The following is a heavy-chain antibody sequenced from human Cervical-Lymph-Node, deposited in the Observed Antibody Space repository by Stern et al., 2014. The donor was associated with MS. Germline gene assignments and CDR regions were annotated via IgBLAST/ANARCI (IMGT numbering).Heavy chain of an antibody. Sequence: EVQLVESGAEVKKPGESLKISCKGSGYSFTANWIAWGRQMPGKGLEWMGIIYPGDSDTRYSPSFQGQVTISADKSISTAYLQWSSLKASDTAMYYCARDYVDYAFDYWGQGTLVTVSS. CDR3: ARDYVDYAFDY. V-gene: IGHV5-51*01. D-gene: IGHD4-17*01. CDR2: IYPGDSDT. CDR1: GYSFTANW. J-gene: IGHJ4*02.